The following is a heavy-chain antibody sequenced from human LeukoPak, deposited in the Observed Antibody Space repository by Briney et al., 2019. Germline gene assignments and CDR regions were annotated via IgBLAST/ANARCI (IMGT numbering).Heavy chain of an antibody. V-gene: IGHV1-69*01. CDR2: IIPIFGTA. Sequence: SVKVSCKASGGTFSSYAISWVRQAPGQGLEWMGGIIPIFGTANYALKFQGRVTITADESTSTAYMELSSLRSEDTAVYYCAIRGADYVWGSYRSGSFDYWGQGTLVTVSS. D-gene: IGHD3-16*02. CDR1: GGTFSSYA. CDR3: AIRGADYVWGSYRSGSFDY. J-gene: IGHJ4*02.